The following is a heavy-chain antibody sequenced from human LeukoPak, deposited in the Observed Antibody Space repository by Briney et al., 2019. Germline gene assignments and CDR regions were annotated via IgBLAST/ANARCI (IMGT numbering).Heavy chain of an antibody. CDR2: INWKGDET. D-gene: IGHD6-13*01. Sequence: GESLRLSCTDSESTFADYSMSWVRQAPGKGLEWVSGINWKGDETAYADSVKGRFTISRDNAKNSLYLQMKSLRAEDTALYYCARDLSASWYSLGSWGQGTLVTVSS. V-gene: IGHV3-20*04. J-gene: IGHJ4*02. CDR1: ESTFADYS. CDR3: ARDLSASWYSLGS.